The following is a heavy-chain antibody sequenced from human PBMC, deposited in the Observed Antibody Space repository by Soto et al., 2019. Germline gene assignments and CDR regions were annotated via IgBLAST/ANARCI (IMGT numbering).Heavy chain of an antibody. CDR3: ARGITIFGVVKPYYFDY. Sequence: QVQLQESGPGLVKPSETLSLTCTVSGGSISSYYWSWIRQPPGKGLEWIGYIYYSGSTNYNPSLKSRVTISVDTSKNQFSLKLSSVTAADTAVYYCARGITIFGVVKPYYFDYWGQEPWSPSPQ. CDR1: GGSISSYY. CDR2: IYYSGST. J-gene: IGHJ4*01. D-gene: IGHD3-3*01. V-gene: IGHV4-59*01.